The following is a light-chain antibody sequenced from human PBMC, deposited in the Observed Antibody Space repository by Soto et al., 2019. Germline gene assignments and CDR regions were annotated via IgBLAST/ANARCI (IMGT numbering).Light chain of an antibody. CDR3: QQLFDSPIT. V-gene: IGKV1-9*01. CDR2: AAS. CDR1: QVISTS. Sequence: DIQLTQSPSIVSPSMGESGTITGRASQVISTSLAWYQVKPGKAPNLMISAASTLESGVPSRFSATVSGTEFSLTITSLQPEDVATYYCQQLFDSPITLGQGTRLEIK. J-gene: IGKJ5*01.